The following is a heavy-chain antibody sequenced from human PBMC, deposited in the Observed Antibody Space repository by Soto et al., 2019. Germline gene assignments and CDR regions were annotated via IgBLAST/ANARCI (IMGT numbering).Heavy chain of an antibody. D-gene: IGHD4-17*01. CDR2: ISWNSGSI. Sequence: EVQLVESGGGLVQPGRSLRLSCAASGFTFDDYAMHWVRQAPGKGLEWVSGISWNSGSIGYADSVKGRFTISRDNAKNSLYLQMNSLRAEDTALYYCAKGQYGDYDVGAFDIWGQGTMVTVSS. CDR1: GFTFDDYA. V-gene: IGHV3-9*01. CDR3: AKGQYGDYDVGAFDI. J-gene: IGHJ3*02.